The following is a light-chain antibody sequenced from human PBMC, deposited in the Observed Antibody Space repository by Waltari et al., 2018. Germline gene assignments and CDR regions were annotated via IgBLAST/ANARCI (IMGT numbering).Light chain of an antibody. Sequence: QSMLTQPPSASGTPDPGVAISCSGSASNIGSYFVNWYQDLPGTAPQPLIYRNNRRPSGVRERFAGSKSGPSASLVISGLRSEDEADYYCSTWDDSLNVLLFGGGTKVTVL. CDR3: STWDDSLNVLL. CDR2: RNN. J-gene: IGLJ3*02. V-gene: IGLV1-47*01. CDR1: ASNIGSYF.